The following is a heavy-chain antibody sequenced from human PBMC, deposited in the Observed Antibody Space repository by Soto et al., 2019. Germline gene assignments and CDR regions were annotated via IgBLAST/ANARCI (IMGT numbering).Heavy chain of an antibody. CDR2: ISAYNGNT. V-gene: IGHV1-18*01. CDR1: GYTFTSYG. J-gene: IGHJ4*02. Sequence: ASVKVSCKASGYTFTSYGISWVRQAPGQGLEWMGWISAYNGNTNYAQKLQGRVTMTTDTSTSTAYMELRSLRSDDTAVYYCARIIGGDIVVVPAARTFDYWGQGTLVTVSS. D-gene: IGHD2-2*01. CDR3: ARIIGGDIVVVPAARTFDY.